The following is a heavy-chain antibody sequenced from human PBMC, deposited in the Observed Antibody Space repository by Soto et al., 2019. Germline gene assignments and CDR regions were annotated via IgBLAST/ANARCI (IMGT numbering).Heavy chain of an antibody. D-gene: IGHD1-26*01. CDR3: AGETSWEYTPRGAFDI. V-gene: IGHV3-23*01. Sequence: PGGSLRLSCAASGFTFSSYAMSWVRQAPGKGLEWVSAISGSGGSTYYADSVKGRFTISRDNSKNTLYLQMNSLRAEDTAVYYCAGETSWEYTPRGAFDIWGQGTMVTVSS. CDR2: ISGSGGST. CDR1: GFTFSSYA. J-gene: IGHJ3*02.